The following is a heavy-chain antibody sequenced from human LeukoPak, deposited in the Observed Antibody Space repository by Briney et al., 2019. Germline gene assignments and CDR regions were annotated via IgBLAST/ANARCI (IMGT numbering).Heavy chain of an antibody. J-gene: IGHJ3*02. CDR1: GYTFTGYG. Sequence: ASVKVSCKASGYTFTGYGISWVRQAPGQGLEWMGWISAYNGNTNYAQKLQGRVTMTTDTSTSTAYMELRSLRSDDTAVYYCARDRLDIVVVTAPNDAFDIWGQGTMVTVSS. CDR2: ISAYNGNT. V-gene: IGHV1-18*01. D-gene: IGHD2-21*02. CDR3: ARDRLDIVVVTAPNDAFDI.